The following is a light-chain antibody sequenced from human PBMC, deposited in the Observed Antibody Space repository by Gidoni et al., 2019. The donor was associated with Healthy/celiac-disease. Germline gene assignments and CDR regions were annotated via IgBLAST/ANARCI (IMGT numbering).Light chain of an antibody. J-gene: IGKJ2*01. V-gene: IGKV4-1*01. CDR2: WAS. CDR3: QQYYSTPYT. Sequence: DIVMTQSPDSLAVYLGERATINCKSSQSVLYSSNNKNYLAWYQQKPGQPPKLLIYWASTRESGVPDRFRGSGSGTDVTLTISSLQAEDVAVYYCQQYYSTPYTCGQGTKLEIK. CDR1: QSVLYSSNNKNY.